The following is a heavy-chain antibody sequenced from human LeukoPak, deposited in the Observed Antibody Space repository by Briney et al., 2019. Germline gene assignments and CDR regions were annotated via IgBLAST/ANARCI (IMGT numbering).Heavy chain of an antibody. J-gene: IGHJ4*02. CDR1: GGSISSGDYY. V-gene: IGHV4-30-4*01. CDR3: TSYYYDSSGYLSLFDY. CDR2: IYYSGST. Sequence: SETLSLTSTVSGGSISSGDYYWSWIRQPPGKGLEWIGYIYYSGSTYYNPSLKSRVTISVDTSKNQFSLKLSSVTAADTAVYYCTSYYYDSSGYLSLFDYWGQGTLVTVSS. D-gene: IGHD3-22*01.